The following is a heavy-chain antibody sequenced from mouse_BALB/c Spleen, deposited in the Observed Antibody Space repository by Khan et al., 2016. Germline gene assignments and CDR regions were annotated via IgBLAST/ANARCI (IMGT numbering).Heavy chain of an antibody. J-gene: IGHJ4*01. D-gene: IGHD1-2*01. CDR2: ISYSGST. V-gene: IGHV3-2*02. CDR3: ARTPTAYYAMDY. Sequence: EVQLQESGPGLVKPSQSLSLTCTVTGYSITSDYAWNWFRQFPGNKLEWMGYISYSGSTRYYPSLKSRISITRDTSRNQFFLQLNSVTTEDTATDYCARTPTAYYAMDYWGQGTSVTVSS. CDR1: GYSITSDYA.